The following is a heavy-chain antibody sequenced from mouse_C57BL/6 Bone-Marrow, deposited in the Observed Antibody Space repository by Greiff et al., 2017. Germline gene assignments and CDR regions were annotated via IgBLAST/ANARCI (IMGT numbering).Heavy chain of an antibody. CDR2: IHPSDSDT. J-gene: IGHJ3*01. V-gene: IGHV1-74*01. Sequence: VQLQQPGAELVKPGASVKVSCKASGYTFTSYWMHWVKQRPGQGLEWIGRIHPSDSDTNYNQKVKGKATLTVDKSYSTAYMQLSSLTSEDSAVYYCAIKKTAKRFAYWGQGTLVTVSA. D-gene: IGHD6-1*02. CDR3: AIKKTAKRFAY. CDR1: GYTFTSYW.